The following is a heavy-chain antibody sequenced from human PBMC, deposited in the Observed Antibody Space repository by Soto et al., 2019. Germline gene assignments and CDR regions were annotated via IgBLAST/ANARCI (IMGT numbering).Heavy chain of an antibody. CDR1: GYTFTSYG. V-gene: IGHV1-18*01. CDR2: ISAYNGNT. CDR3: ARHFSDIVVVVAATPLDY. D-gene: IGHD2-15*01. J-gene: IGHJ4*02. Sequence: QVQLVQSGAEVKKPGASVKVSCKASGYTFTSYGISWVRQAPGQGLEWMGWISAYNGNTNYAQKLQGRVTMTTDTSTSKAYMELRSRRSDDTAVYYCARHFSDIVVVVAATPLDYWGQGTLVTVSS.